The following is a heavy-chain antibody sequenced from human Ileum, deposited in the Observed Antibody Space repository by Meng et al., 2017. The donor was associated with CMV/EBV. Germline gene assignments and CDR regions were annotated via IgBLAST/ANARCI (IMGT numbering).Heavy chain of an antibody. V-gene: IGHV4-34*01. J-gene: IGHJ4*02. D-gene: IGHD2-15*01. CDR1: DESSSSYF. Sequence: QVHLRQWGAGLLTPSETLSLTCGVYDESSSSYFWTWIRQPPGKGLEWIGEIFHVGGTSYNPSLESRATISVDTSKKQFSLKLSSVTAADTAVYYCARGTSQAWELLHYWGQGTLVTVSS. CDR3: ARGTSQAWELLHY. CDR2: IFHVGGT.